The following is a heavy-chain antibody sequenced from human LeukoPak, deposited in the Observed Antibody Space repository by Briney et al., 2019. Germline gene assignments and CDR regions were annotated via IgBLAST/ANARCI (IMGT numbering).Heavy chain of an antibody. Sequence: SETLSLTCAVYGGSFSGYYWSWIRQPPGKGLEWIGEINHSGSTNYNPSLKSRVTISVDTCKNQFSLTLSSVTAAATAVYYCARLTDKYHYFLLLDGLGKRTTVNVSS. D-gene: IGHD2/OR15-2a*01. J-gene: IGHJ6*04. CDR3: ARLTDKYHYFLLLDG. CDR1: GGSFSGYY. V-gene: IGHV4-34*01. CDR2: INHSGST.